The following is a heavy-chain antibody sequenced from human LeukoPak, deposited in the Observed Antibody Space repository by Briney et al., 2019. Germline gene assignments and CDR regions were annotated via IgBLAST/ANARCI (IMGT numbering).Heavy chain of an antibody. CDR1: GGSISSGSYY. CDR2: IYTSGST. J-gene: IGHJ6*03. CDR3: ARVVLVQGVPSYYMDV. Sequence: PSETLSLTCTVSGGSISSGSYYWSWIRQPAGKGLEWIGRIYTSGSTNYNPSLKSRVTISVDTSKNQFSLKLSSVTAADTAVYYCARVVLVQGVPSYYMDVWGKGTTVTISS. V-gene: IGHV4-61*02. D-gene: IGHD3-10*01.